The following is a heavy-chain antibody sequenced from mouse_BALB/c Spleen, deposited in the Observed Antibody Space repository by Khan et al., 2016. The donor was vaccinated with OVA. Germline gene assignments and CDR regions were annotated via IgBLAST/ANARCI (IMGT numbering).Heavy chain of an antibody. J-gene: IGHJ2*01. CDR2: ISSDSRII. D-gene: IGHD2-3*01. V-gene: IGHV5-17*02. Sequence: EVQLQESGGGLVQPGGSRKLSCAASGFTFSSFGVHWVRQAPEKGLEWVAYISSDSRIIYYADTVTGRFTISRDNPKNSLFLQMTSLRSEDTAMYYCAKDGRWLPFDYWGQGTTLTVSA. CDR3: AKDGRWLPFDY. CDR1: GFTFSSFG.